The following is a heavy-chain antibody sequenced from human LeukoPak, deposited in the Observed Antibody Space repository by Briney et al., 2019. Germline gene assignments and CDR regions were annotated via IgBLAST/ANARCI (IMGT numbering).Heavy chain of an antibody. D-gene: IGHD3-10*01. Sequence: ASVKVSCKASGYTFTSYGISWVRQAPGQGLEWMGIINPSGGSTSYAQKFQGRVTMTRDTSTSTVYMELSSLRSEDTAVYYCARSTYYYGSGSLYFDYWGQGTLVTVSS. V-gene: IGHV1-46*01. CDR2: INPSGGST. J-gene: IGHJ4*02. CDR3: ARSTYYYGSGSLYFDY. CDR1: GYTFTSYG.